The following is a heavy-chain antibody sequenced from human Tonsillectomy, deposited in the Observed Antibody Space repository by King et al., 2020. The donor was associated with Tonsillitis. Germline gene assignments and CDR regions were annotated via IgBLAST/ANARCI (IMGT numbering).Heavy chain of an antibody. J-gene: IGHJ4*02. V-gene: IGHV2-5*02. CDR1: GFSLSTSGVG. CDR2: IYWDDDK. D-gene: IGHD3-22*01. Sequence: INLQESGPTLVKPPQTLTLTCTFSGFSLSTSGVGVGWIRQPPGKALEWLALIYWDDDKRYSPSLKSRLTITKDTSKNQVVLTMTNMDPVDTATYYCAHRPSPRYYYDSSGDFDYWGQGTLVTVSS. CDR3: AHRPSPRYYYDSSGDFDY.